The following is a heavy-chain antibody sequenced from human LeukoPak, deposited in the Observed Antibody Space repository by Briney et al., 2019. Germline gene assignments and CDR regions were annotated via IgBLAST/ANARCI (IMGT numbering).Heavy chain of an antibody. CDR3: ARHLGGMAAGTPYYYGMDV. J-gene: IGHJ6*02. CDR1: GYSFTSYW. V-gene: IGHV5-51*01. Sequence: GESLKISCKGSGYSFTSYWIGWVRQMPGKGLEWMGIIYPGGSDTRYSPSFQGQVTISADKSISTAYLQWSSLKASDTAMYYCARHLGGMAAGTPYYYGMDVWGQGTTVTVSS. CDR2: IYPGGSDT. D-gene: IGHD6-13*01.